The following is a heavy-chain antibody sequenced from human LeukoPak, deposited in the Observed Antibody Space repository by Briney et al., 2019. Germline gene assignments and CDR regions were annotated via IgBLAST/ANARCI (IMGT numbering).Heavy chain of an antibody. V-gene: IGHV4-59*12. D-gene: IGHD3-10*01. J-gene: IGHJ4*02. Sequence: PSETLSLTCTVSGGSIKNYYWSWIRQPPGKGLEWIGYIYYSGPTNYNPSLERRVTISVDTSKNQFSLKLSSVTAADTAVYYCARERRYYGIDYWGQGTLVTVSS. CDR1: GGSIKNYY. CDR3: ARERRYYGIDY. CDR2: IYYSGPT.